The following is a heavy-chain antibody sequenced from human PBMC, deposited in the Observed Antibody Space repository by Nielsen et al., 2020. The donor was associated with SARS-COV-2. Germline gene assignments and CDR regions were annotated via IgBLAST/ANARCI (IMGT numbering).Heavy chain of an antibody. Sequence: ASVKVSCKASGYTFTSYAMHWVRQAPGQRLEWMGWINAGNGNTKYSQKFQGRVTITRDTSASTAYMELSSPRSEDTAVYYCARDLRSSGWYGGYYYYGMDVWGQGTTVTVSS. D-gene: IGHD6-19*01. CDR1: GYTFTSYA. V-gene: IGHV1-3*01. CDR2: INAGNGNT. CDR3: ARDLRSSGWYGGYYYYGMDV. J-gene: IGHJ6*02.